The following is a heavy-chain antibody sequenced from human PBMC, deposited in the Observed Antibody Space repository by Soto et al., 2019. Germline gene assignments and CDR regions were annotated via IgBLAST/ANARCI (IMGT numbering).Heavy chain of an antibody. CDR3: ASANSYYDFWSGLGRDYYYYFMDV. J-gene: IGHJ6*03. V-gene: IGHV3-74*01. Sequence: EVQLVESGGGLVQPGGSLRLSCAASGFTFSSYWMHWVRQAPGKGLVWVSRINSDGSSTSYADSVKGRFTISRDNAKNTLYLQTNSLRAADTAVYYCASANSYYDFWSGLGRDYYYYFMDVWGKGTTVTLSS. CDR1: GFTFSSYW. CDR2: INSDGSST. D-gene: IGHD3-3*01.